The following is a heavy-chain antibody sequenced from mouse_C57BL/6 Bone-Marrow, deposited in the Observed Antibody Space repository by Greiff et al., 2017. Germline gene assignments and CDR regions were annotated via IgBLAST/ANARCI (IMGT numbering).Heavy chain of an antibody. CDR2: ISSGGSYT. CDR3: ARHRFYYGSSYGAMDY. Sequence: EVKLVESGGDLVKPGGSLKLSCAASGFTFSSYGMSWVRQTPDKRLEWVATISSGGSYTYYPDSVKGRFTISRDNAKNTLYLQMSSLKSADTAMYYCARHRFYYGSSYGAMDYWGQGTSVTVSS. CDR1: GFTFSSYG. V-gene: IGHV5-6*01. J-gene: IGHJ4*01. D-gene: IGHD1-1*01.